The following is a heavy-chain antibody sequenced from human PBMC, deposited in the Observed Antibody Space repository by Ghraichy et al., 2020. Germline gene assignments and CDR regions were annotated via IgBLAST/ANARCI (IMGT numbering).Heavy chain of an antibody. V-gene: IGHV3-48*02. CDR1: GFTFSDYS. CDR2: ISPSSSTI. J-gene: IGHJ5*02. CDR3: ARDPLPGIAAAGPIPRYNWYDH. Sequence: GGSLRLSCAASGFTFSDYSMNWVRQAPGKGLEWVSYISPSSSTIYYTDSVKGRFTISRDNAKNSLYLQMNSLRDEDTAVYYCARDPLPGIAAAGPIPRYNWYDHWGHGTLVTVSS. D-gene: IGHD6-13*01.